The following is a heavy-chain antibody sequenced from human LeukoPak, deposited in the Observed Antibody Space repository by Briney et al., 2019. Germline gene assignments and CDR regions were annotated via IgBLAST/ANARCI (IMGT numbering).Heavy chain of an antibody. J-gene: IGHJ6*03. CDR2: ISGSGGST. CDR1: GFTFSNYG. CDR3: AKNGDRGAYCSGGSCYPYYYYYMDV. D-gene: IGHD2-15*01. Sequence: GGTLRLSCAASGFTFSNYGMSWVRQAPGKGLEWVSAISGSGGSTNYADSVKGRFTISRDNSKNTLYLQMNSLRAEDTAVYYCAKNGDRGAYCSGGSCYPYYYYYMDVWGKGTTVTISS. V-gene: IGHV3-23*01.